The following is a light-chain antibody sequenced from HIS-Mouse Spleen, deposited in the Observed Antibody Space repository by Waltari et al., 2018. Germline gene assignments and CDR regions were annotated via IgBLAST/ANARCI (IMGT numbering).Light chain of an antibody. CDR3: CSYAGSSTWV. Sequence: QSALTQPASVSGSPGQSITISCTGTSSDVGSYNLVSWYQQHPGKAPKLMIYEGSKRPSGVSNRFSGSKSGNTASLTISGLQAEAEADYCCCSYAGSSTWVFGGGTKLTVL. CDR2: EGS. CDR1: SSDVGSYNL. J-gene: IGLJ3*02. V-gene: IGLV2-23*01.